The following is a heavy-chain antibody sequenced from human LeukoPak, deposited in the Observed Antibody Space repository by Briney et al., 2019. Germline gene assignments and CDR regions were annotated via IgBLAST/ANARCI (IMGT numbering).Heavy chain of an antibody. CDR1: GFIFRDYV. J-gene: IGHJ4*02. V-gene: IGHV3-23*01. D-gene: IGHD3-10*01. CDR2: ISGSGGST. Sequence: GGSLRLSCTASGFIFRDYVMSWVRQAPGKGLEWVSAISGSGGSTYYADSVKGRFTISRDNSKNTLYLQMNSLRAEDTAVYYCAKAGLLWFGEKYYFDYWGQGTLVTVSS. CDR3: AKAGLLWFGEKYYFDY.